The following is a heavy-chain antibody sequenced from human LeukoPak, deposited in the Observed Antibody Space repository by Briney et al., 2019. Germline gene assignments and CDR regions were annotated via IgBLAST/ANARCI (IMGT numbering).Heavy chain of an antibody. CDR2: IKSKTDGGTT. Sequence: TGGSLRLSCAASGFTFSNAWMSWVRQAPGKGLEWVGRIKSKTDGGTTDYAAPVKGRFTISRDDSKNTLYPQMNSLKTEDTAVYYCTTVDGGGNPDDAFDIWGQGTMVTVSS. D-gene: IGHD4-23*01. J-gene: IGHJ3*02. CDR3: TTVDGGGNPDDAFDI. CDR1: GFTFSNAW. V-gene: IGHV3-15*01.